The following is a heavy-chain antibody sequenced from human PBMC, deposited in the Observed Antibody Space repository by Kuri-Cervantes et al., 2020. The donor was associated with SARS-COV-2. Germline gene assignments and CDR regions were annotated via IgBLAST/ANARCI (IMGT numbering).Heavy chain of an antibody. Sequence: GESLKISCAASGFTFSSYSMNWVRQAPGKGLEWVSSISSSSSYIYYADSVKGRFTISRDNAKNSLYLQMNSLRAEDTAVYYCARGGGRIVVVPAAMYYYGMDVWGQGTTVTVS. CDR3: ARGGGRIVVVPAAMYYYGMDV. CDR2: ISSSSSYI. CDR1: GFTFSSYS. J-gene: IGHJ6*02. V-gene: IGHV3-21*01. D-gene: IGHD2-2*01.